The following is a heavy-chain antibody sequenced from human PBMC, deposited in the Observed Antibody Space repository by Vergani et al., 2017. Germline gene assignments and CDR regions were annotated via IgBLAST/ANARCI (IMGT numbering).Heavy chain of an antibody. V-gene: IGHV4-30-2*01. D-gene: IGHD2-2*01. CDR3: ARGGLTRYCSSTSCPRNWFDP. J-gene: IGHJ5*02. CDR2: IYHSGST. CDR1: GGSLSSGGYS. Sequence: QLQLQESGSGLVKPSQTLSLTCAVSGGSLSSGGYSWSWIRQPPRKGLEWIGYIYHSGSTYYNPSLKSRVTISVDRSKNQFSLKLSSVTAADTAVYYCARGGLTRYCSSTSCPRNWFDPWGQGTLVTVSS.